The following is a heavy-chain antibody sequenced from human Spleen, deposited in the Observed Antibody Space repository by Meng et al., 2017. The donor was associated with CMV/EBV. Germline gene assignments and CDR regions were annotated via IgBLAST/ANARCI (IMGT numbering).Heavy chain of an antibody. CDR2: ISGSGDST. CDR3: ARDQGSSWLNDN. Sequence: GESLKISCAASGFTFRSYAMHWVRQAPGKGLEWVSGISGSGDSTYYADSVKGRFTISRDNARNSLYLQMNSLRAEDTAVYYCARDQGSSWLNDNWGQGTLVTVSS. V-gene: IGHV3-23*01. J-gene: IGHJ4*02. D-gene: IGHD6-13*01. CDR1: GFTFRSYA.